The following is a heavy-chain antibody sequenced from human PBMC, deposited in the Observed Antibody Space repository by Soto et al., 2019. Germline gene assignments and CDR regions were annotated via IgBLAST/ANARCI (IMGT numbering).Heavy chain of an antibody. Sequence: GASVKVSCKASGYTFSSYAMHWVRQAPGQRLEWMGWINAGNGNTKYSQKFQGRVTITRDTSASTAYMELSSLRSEDTAVYYCARDPSYYGMDVWGQGTTVTVSS. CDR1: GYTFSSYA. CDR3: ARDPSYYGMDV. V-gene: IGHV1-3*01. J-gene: IGHJ6*02. CDR2: INAGNGNT.